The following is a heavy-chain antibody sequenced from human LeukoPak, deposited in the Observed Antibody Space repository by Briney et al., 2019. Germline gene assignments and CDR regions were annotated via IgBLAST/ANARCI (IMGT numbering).Heavy chain of an antibody. Sequence: GGALRLSCAASGFTFSSYWMSWVRQAPGKGLEWVANIKQDGSEKYYVDSVKGRFTISRDNAKNSLYLQMNSLRAEGTAVYYCAREGPSDAFDIWGQGTMVTVSS. CDR2: IKQDGSEK. CDR1: GFTFSSYW. V-gene: IGHV3-7*01. CDR3: AREGPSDAFDI. J-gene: IGHJ3*02.